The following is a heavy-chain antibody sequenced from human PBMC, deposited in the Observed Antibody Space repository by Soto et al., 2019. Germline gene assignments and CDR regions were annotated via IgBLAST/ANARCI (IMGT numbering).Heavy chain of an antibody. V-gene: IGHV3-30*14. Sequence: GGSLRLSCAASGFTFSSYAMHWVRQAPGKGLEWVAVISYDGSTYYADSVKGRFTISRDNSKNTLYLQMNSLRAEDTAVYYCARDPVEEYGSGPYYYYYGMDVWGQGTTVTVSS. CDR1: GFTFSSYA. J-gene: IGHJ6*02. CDR2: ISYDGST. D-gene: IGHD3-10*01. CDR3: ARDPVEEYGSGPYYYYYGMDV.